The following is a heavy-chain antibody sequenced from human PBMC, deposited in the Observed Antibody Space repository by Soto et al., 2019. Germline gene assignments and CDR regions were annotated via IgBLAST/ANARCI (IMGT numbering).Heavy chain of an antibody. J-gene: IGHJ6*02. V-gene: IGHV1-69*13. D-gene: IGHD6-6*01. CDR2: IIPIFGTA. CDR1: GGTFSSYA. Sequence: ASVKVSCKASGGTFSSYAISWVRQAPGQGLEWMGGIIPIFGTANYAQKFRGRVTITADESTSTAYMELSSLRSEDTAVYYCARDPPLPYSSSSGFHYYYYGMDVWGQGTTVTVSS. CDR3: ARDPPLPYSSSSGFHYYYYGMDV.